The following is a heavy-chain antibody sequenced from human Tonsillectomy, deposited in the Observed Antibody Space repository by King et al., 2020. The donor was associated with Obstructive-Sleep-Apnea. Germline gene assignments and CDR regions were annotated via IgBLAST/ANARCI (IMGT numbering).Heavy chain of an antibody. CDR3: ARGYSYGSGAFDI. D-gene: IGHD5-18*01. V-gene: IGHV3-66*01. J-gene: IGHJ3*02. CDR1: GFTVSSNY. Sequence: VQLVESGGGLVQPGGSLRLSCAASGFTVSSNYMSWVRQAPGKGLEWVSVIYSGGITYYADSVKGRFTISRDNSKNTLYLQMNSLRAEDTAVYYCARGYSYGSGAFDIWGQGTMVTVSS. CDR2: IYSGGIT.